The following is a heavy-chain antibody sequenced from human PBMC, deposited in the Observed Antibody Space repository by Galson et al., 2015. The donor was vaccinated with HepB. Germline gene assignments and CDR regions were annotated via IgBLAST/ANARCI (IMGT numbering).Heavy chain of an antibody. CDR1: GGSISSYY. V-gene: IGHV4-59*01. Sequence: ETLSLTCTVSGGSISSYYWSWIRQPPGKGLEWIGYIYYSGSTNYNPSLKSRVTISVDTSKNQFSLKLSSVTAADTAVYYCAREYDSSGYYYASFDYWGQGTLVTVSS. J-gene: IGHJ4*02. D-gene: IGHD3-22*01. CDR2: IYYSGST. CDR3: AREYDSSGYYYASFDY.